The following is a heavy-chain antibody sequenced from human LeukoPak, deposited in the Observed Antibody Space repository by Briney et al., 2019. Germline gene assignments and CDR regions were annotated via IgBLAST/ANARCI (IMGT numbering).Heavy chain of an antibody. CDR3: ARDREITMIVVAALGY. D-gene: IGHD3-22*01. J-gene: IGHJ4*02. V-gene: IGHV3-30-3*01. CDR1: GFTFSSYA. Sequence: GGPLRLSCAASGFTFSSYAMHWVRQAPGKGLEWVAVISYDGSNKYYADSVKGRFTISRDNSKNTLYLQMNSLRAEDTAVYYCARDREITMIVVAALGYWGQGTLVTVSS. CDR2: ISYDGSNK.